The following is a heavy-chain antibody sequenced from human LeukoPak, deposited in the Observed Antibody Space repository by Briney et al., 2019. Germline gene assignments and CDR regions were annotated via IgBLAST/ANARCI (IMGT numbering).Heavy chain of an antibody. V-gene: IGHV4-4*02. D-gene: IGHD2/OR15-2a*01. J-gene: IGHJ6*03. CDR3: ARNDFYDMDV. Sequence: SGTLSLTCVVSGDTLSSTKWWSWVRQSPGKGLEWGGEIHHRVGSNYNPSLKSRATITLDKSNNQFSLSLRSVTAADTAVYYCARNDFYDMDVWGKGTTVTVSS. CDR2: IHHRVGS. CDR1: GDTLSSTKW.